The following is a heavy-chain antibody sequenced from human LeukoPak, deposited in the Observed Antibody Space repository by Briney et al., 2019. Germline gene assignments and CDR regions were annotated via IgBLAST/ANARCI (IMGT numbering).Heavy chain of an antibody. J-gene: IGHJ6*04. CDR2: ISSSSSFI. CDR1: GFNFSSYS. D-gene: IGHD3-10*02. Sequence: PGGSLRLSCAGSGFNFSSYSMSWVRQAPWKGLEFVSSISSSSSFIYYADSVKGRFTISRDNAKKSLSLQMNSLRADDTAVYYCAELGITMIGGVWGKGTTVTISS. V-gene: IGHV3-21*01. CDR3: AELGITMIGGV.